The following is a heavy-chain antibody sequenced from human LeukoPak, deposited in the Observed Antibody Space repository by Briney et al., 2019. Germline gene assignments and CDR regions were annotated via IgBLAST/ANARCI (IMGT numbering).Heavy chain of an antibody. V-gene: IGHV1-69*05. D-gene: IGHD1-26*01. CDR1: GGTFSSYA. J-gene: IGHJ6*02. CDR3: ARVRVGATTSPRGYYYGMDV. Sequence: SVKVSCKASGGTFSSYAISWVRQAPGQGLEWMGGIIPIFGTANYAQKFQGRVTITTDESTSTAYMELSSLRSDDTAVYYCARVRVGATTSPRGYYYGMDVWGQGTTVTVSS. CDR2: IIPIFGTA.